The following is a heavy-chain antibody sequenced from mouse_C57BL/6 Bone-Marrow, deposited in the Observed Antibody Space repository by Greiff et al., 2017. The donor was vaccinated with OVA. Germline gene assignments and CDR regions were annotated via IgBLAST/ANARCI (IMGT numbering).Heavy chain of an antibody. V-gene: IGHV1-81*01. Sequence: QVQLQQSGAELARPGASVKLSCKASGYTFTSYGISWVKQRTGQGLEWIGEIYPRSGNTYYNEKFKGKATLTADKSSSTAYMELRSLTSEDSAVYFGAYYCGSSCQNSVDYWGQGTSVTVSS. CDR3: AYYCGSSCQNSVDY. CDR1: GYTFTSYG. CDR2: IYPRSGNT. J-gene: IGHJ4*01. D-gene: IGHD1-1*01.